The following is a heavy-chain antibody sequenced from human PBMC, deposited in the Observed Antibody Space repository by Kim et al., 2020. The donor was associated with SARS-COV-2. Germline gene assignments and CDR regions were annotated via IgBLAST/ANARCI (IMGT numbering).Heavy chain of an antibody. V-gene: IGHV4-39*01. CDR2: IYYSGST. J-gene: IGHJ4*02. CDR3: ASDTPPRY. Sequence: SETLSLTCTVSGGSISSSSYYWGWIRQPPGKGLEWIGSIYYSGSTYYNPSLKSRVTISVDTSKNQFSLKLSSVTAADTAVYYCASDTPPRYWGQGTLVTVSS. CDR1: GGSISSSSYY.